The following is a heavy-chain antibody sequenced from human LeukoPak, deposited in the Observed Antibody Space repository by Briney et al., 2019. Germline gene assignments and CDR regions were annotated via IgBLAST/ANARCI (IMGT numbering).Heavy chain of an antibody. J-gene: IGHJ6*02. V-gene: IGHV3-9*01. Sequence: GGSLRLSCAASGFTFDDYAMHWVRQAPGKGLEWVSGISWNSGSIAYADSVKGRFTISRDNAKNSLYLQMNSLRAEDTAVYYCAREGYGLGSYLPYGMDDWGQGTTVTVSS. CDR1: GFTFDDYA. CDR2: ISWNSGSI. CDR3: AREGYGLGSYLPYGMDD. D-gene: IGHD3-10*01.